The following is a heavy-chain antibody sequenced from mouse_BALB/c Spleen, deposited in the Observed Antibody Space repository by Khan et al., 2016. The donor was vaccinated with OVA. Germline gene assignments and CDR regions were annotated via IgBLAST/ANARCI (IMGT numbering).Heavy chain of an antibody. D-gene: IGHD2-14*01. J-gene: IGHJ4*01. CDR2: INTHSGVP. CDR1: GYTFTTAG. V-gene: IGHV9-4*02. Sequence: QIQLVQSGPELKKPGETVRISCKASGYTFTTAGMQWVQKMPGKGLKWIGWINTHSGVPKSAEDFKGRFVFSLETSASTAYLQITNLKNEDTATYFCARGGAAFYRNDGGAMDSWGQGTSVTVSS. CDR3: ARGGAAFYRNDGGAMDS.